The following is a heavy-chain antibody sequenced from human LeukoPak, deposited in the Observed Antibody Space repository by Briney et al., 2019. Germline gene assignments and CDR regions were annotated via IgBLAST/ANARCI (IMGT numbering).Heavy chain of an antibody. J-gene: IGHJ4*02. CDR1: GFTFSSYW. D-gene: IGHD3-10*01. V-gene: IGHV3-23*01. CDR2: ISGSGGST. Sequence: GGSLRLSCAASGFTFSSYWMSWVRQAPGKGLEWVSAISGSGGSTYYADSVKGRFTISRDNSKNTLYLQMNSLGAEDTAVYYCAKGTVLLWFGSSPDYWGQGTLVTVSS. CDR3: AKGTVLLWFGSSPDY.